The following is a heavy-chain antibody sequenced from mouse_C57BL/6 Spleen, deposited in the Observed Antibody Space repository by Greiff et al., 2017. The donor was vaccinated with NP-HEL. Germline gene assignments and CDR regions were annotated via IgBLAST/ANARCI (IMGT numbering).Heavy chain of an antibody. J-gene: IGHJ2*01. Sequence: EVQGVESGEGLVKPGGSLKLSCAASGFTFSSYAMSWVRQTPEKRLEWVAYISSGGDYIYYADTVKGRFTISRDNARNTLYLQMSSLKSEDTAMYYCTREETFYYFDYWGQGTTLTVSS. CDR1: GFTFSSYA. CDR2: ISSGGDYI. V-gene: IGHV5-9-1*02. CDR3: TREETFYYFDY.